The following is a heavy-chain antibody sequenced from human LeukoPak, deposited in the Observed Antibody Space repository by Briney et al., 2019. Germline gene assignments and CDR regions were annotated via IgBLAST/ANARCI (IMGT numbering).Heavy chain of an antibody. CDR3: AQSGRSTFWY. J-gene: IGHJ4*02. D-gene: IGHD2/OR15-2a*01. CDR2: ISGSGGST. CDR1: GFTFSSYA. V-gene: IGHV3-23*01. Sequence: PGGSLRLSCTASGFTFSSYAMSWVRQAPGKGLEWVSAISGSGGSTYYADSVKGRFTISRDNSKNTLYVQMNSLRVEDTAVYYCAQSGRSTFWYWGQGALVSVSS.